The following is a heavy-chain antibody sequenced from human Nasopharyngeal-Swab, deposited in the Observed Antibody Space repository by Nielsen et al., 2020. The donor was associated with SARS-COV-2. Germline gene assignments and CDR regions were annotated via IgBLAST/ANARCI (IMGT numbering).Heavy chain of an antibody. D-gene: IGHD4-17*01. Sequence: SCTVSGGSISSGDYYWSWIRQPPGKGMEWIEYIYYSGSTYYNPSLKSRVTISVDTSKNQFSLKLSSVTAADTAVYYCARGGWGDYPDYWGQGTLVTVSS. J-gene: IGHJ4*02. CDR1: GGSISSGDYY. CDR3: ARGGWGDYPDY. CDR2: IYYSGST. V-gene: IGHV4-30-4*01.